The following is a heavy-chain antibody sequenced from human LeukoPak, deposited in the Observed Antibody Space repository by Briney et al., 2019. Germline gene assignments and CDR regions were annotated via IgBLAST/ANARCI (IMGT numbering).Heavy chain of an antibody. J-gene: IGHJ4*02. CDR3: ARVGQFLRPFDC. D-gene: IGHD3-3*01. V-gene: IGHV3-11*01. CDR1: GFAFSDHP. CDR2: ISTTSSDI. Sequence: GGSLRLSCAASGFAFSDHPMSWVRQAPGKGLEWVSYISTTSSDIYYADFVKGRFTISRDNAQNSLYLQMNSLRAEDTAVYYCARVGQFLRPFDCWGQGTLVTVSS.